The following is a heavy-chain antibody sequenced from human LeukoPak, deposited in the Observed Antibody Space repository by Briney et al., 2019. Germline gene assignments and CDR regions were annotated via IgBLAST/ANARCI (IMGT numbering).Heavy chain of an antibody. CDR1: GFTFSSYG. Sequence: PGGSLRLSCAASGFTFSSYGMHWVRQAPGKGLEWVAVIWYDGSNKYYADSVKGRFTISRDNSKNTLYLQMNSLRAEDTAVYYCAREPKPLIAVVPFDYWGQGTLVTVSS. V-gene: IGHV3-33*01. J-gene: IGHJ4*02. CDR2: IWYDGSNK. CDR3: AREPKPLIAVVPFDY. D-gene: IGHD6-19*01.